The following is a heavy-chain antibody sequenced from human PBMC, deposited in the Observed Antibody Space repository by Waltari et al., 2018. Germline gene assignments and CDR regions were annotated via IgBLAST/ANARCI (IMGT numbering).Heavy chain of an antibody. Sequence: EVQLVESGGGLVQPGGSLRLSCAASGFTFSSYWMHWVRQAPGKGLVWVSVVYVTGNTDYADSVKGRFTTSRDNSKNTVYLQMDSLRVEDTAMYYCARRLVVAGTLDVFDLWGQGTRVIVSS. CDR1: GFTFSSYW. V-gene: IGHV3-74*01. CDR3: ARRLVVAGTLDVFDL. CDR2: VYVTGNT. D-gene: IGHD2-15*01. J-gene: IGHJ3*01.